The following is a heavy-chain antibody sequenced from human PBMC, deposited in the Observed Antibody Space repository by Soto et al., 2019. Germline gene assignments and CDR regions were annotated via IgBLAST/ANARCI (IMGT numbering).Heavy chain of an antibody. CDR1: GFTFSSYG. CDR3: ARTTTVAGTPEFDY. J-gene: IGHJ4*02. Sequence: GGSLRLSCVASGFTFSSYGMHWVRQAPGKGLEWVAIISYDGSNTYYADSVKGRFTVSRDNANNTLYLQLNNLRPEDTAVYYCARTTTVAGTPEFDYWGQGALVTVSS. CDR2: ISYDGSNT. D-gene: IGHD6-19*01. V-gene: IGHV3-30*03.